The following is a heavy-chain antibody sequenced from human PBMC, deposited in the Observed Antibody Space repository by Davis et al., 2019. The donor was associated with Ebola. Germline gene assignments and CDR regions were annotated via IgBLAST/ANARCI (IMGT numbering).Heavy chain of an antibody. CDR2: IYYSGST. CDR3: ARGGNYYGSGSYYNLRFFDYYYGMDV. CDR1: GGSISSGGYY. J-gene: IGHJ6*02. Sequence: SETLSLTCTVSGGSISSGGYYWSWIRQHPGKGLEWIGYIYYSGSTYYNPSLKSRVTISVDTSKNQFSLKLSSVTAADTAVYYCARGGNYYGSGSYYNLRFFDYYYGMDVWGQGTTVTVSS. D-gene: IGHD3-10*01. V-gene: IGHV4-31*03.